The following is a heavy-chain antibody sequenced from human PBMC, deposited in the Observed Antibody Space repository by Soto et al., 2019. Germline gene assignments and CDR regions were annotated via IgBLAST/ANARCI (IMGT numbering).Heavy chain of an antibody. Sequence: EVQLVESGGGLVKPGGSLRLSCAASGFTFSSYSLNWVRQAPGKGLEWVSSITSSGASIYYADSLKGRFTISRDNAKNSLYLQMNSLRTEDTAVYYCARDGSEGSGEIGYYYYMDVWGKGTTATVSS. CDR2: ITSSGASI. V-gene: IGHV3-21*01. J-gene: IGHJ6*03. CDR3: ARDGSEGSGEIGYYYYMDV. D-gene: IGHD2-15*01. CDR1: GFTFSSYS.